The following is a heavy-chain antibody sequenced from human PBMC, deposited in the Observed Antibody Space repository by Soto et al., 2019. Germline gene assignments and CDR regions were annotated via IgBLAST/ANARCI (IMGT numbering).Heavy chain of an antibody. CDR3: ARYNWNAPEDYYDGMDV. CDR2: IWYDGSNK. Sequence: QVQLVESGGGVVQPGRSLRLSCAASGFTFSSYGMHWVRQAPGKGLEWVAVIWYDGSNKYYADSVKGRFTISRDNSKNTLYLQITSLRAEDTAVYYCARYNWNAPEDYYDGMDVWGQGTTVTVSS. D-gene: IGHD1-20*01. J-gene: IGHJ6*02. CDR1: GFTFSSYG. V-gene: IGHV3-33*01.